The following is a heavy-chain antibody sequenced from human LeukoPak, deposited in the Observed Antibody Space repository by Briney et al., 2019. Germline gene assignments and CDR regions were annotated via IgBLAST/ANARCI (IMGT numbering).Heavy chain of an antibody. V-gene: IGHV3-30*18. Sequence: GRSLRLSCAASGFTFSRSGIHWVRQAPGKGLEWVAVISYDGSEKYYGDSVKGRFTISRDNSKNTLYLQMNSLRAEDTAVYYCAKDSGELLYGDAFDIWGLGTMVTVSS. J-gene: IGHJ3*02. D-gene: IGHD3-10*01. CDR3: AKDSGELLYGDAFDI. CDR2: ISYDGSEK. CDR1: GFTFSRSG.